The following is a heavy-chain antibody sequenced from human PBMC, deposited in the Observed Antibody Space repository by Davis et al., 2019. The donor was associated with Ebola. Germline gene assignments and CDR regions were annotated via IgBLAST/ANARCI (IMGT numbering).Heavy chain of an antibody. Sequence: GESLKISCAASGFTFSSYWMTWIRQAPGKGLEWVANIKEDGSEKYYEDSVKGRFTISRDNAKNSLYLQMNSLRAEDTAVYYCAKDGPRVAARPTYFDYWGQGTLVTVSS. CDR1: GFTFSSYW. V-gene: IGHV3-7*01. D-gene: IGHD6-6*01. CDR2: IKEDGSEK. CDR3: AKDGPRVAARPTYFDY. J-gene: IGHJ4*02.